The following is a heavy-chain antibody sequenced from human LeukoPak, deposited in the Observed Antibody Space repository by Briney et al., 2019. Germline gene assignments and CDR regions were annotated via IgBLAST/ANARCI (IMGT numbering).Heavy chain of an antibody. CDR3: AKDVVAAFDY. V-gene: IGHV3-23*01. CDR2: ISGSGGST. J-gene: IGHJ4*02. D-gene: IGHD2-15*01. Sequence: GGTLRLSCAASGFTFSSYGMSWVRQAPGKGLEWVSAISGSGGSTYYADSVKGRFTISRDNSKNTLYLQMNSLRAEDTAVYYCAKDVVAAFDYWGQGTLVTVSS. CDR1: GFTFSSYG.